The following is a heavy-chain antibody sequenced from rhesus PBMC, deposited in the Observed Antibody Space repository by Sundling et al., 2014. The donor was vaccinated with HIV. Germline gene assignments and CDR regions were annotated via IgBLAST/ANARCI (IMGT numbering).Heavy chain of an antibody. CDR1: GFTFSSYG. CDR3: TSHYRGFFDY. Sequence: EVQLVESGGNLVQPGGSLRLSCAASGFTFSSYGMSWVRQAPGKGLEWVSSISSGSTYIYYADSVKGRFTISRDNAKNSLSLQMNSLRAEDTAVYYCTSHYRGFFDYWGQGVLVTGLL. D-gene: IGHD3-34*01. CDR2: ISSGSTYI. V-gene: IGHV3-136*01. J-gene: IGHJ4*01.